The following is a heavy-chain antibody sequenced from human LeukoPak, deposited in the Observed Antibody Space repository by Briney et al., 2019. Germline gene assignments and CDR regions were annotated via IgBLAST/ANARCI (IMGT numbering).Heavy chain of an antibody. CDR3: ARKSSRYSPFDY. Sequence: PSETLSLTCTVSGGSISNYSWSWIRQPPGKGLEWIGYFYISGSTNYHPSLKSRVTISVDTSKNQFSLKLSSVTAADTAVYYCARKSSRYSPFDYWGQGTLVTVSS. V-gene: IGHV4-4*09. D-gene: IGHD5-12*01. CDR2: FYISGST. CDR1: GGSISNYS. J-gene: IGHJ4*02.